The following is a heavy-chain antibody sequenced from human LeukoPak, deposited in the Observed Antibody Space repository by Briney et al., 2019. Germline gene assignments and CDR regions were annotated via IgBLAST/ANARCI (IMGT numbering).Heavy chain of an antibody. J-gene: IGHJ5*02. D-gene: IGHD6-19*01. CDR1: GGTFSSYA. V-gene: IGHV1-69*13. Sequence: SVKVSCKASGGTFSSYAISWVRQAPGQGLEWMGGIIPIFGTANYAQKFQGRATITADESTSTAYMELSSLRSEDTAVYYCAREVGIAVTDNWFDPWGQGTLVTVSS. CDR3: AREVGIAVTDNWFDP. CDR2: IIPIFGTA.